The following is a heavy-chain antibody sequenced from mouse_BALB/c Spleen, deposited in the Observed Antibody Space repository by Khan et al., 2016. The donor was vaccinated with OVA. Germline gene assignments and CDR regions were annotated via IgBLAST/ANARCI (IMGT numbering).Heavy chain of an antibody. V-gene: IGHV5-6*01. D-gene: IGHD1-1*01. CDR1: GFTFSTYA. Sequence: EVELVESGGDLVKPGGSLKLSCAASGFTFSTYAMSWVRQTPDKRLEWVATINTGGDYIYYPDSVKGRFTISRDNAKNTLYLQMSSLRSGDTAMYDCAGNNYGPFAYWGQGTLVTVSA. J-gene: IGHJ3*01. CDR3: AGNNYGPFAY. CDR2: INTGGDYI.